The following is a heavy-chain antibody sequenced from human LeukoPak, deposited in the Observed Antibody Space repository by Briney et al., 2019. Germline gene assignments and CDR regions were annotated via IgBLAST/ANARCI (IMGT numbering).Heavy chain of an antibody. Sequence: GGSLRLSCAASGFTFSSYGMHWVRQAPGKGLEWVAVIWYGGSNKYYADSVKGRFTIPRDNSKNTLYLQMNSLRAEDTAVYYCAKDLGYCSGGSCEWVAFDIWGQGTMVTVSS. CDR3: AKDLGYCSGGSCEWVAFDI. V-gene: IGHV3-30*02. D-gene: IGHD2-15*01. CDR2: IWYGGSNK. CDR1: GFTFSSYG. J-gene: IGHJ3*02.